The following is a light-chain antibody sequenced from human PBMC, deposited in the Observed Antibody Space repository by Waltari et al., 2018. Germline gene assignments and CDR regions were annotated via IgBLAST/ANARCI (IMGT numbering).Light chain of an antibody. J-gene: IGLJ2*01. V-gene: IGLV3-21*02. CDR3: QVWDSSSDQVV. Sequence: SHVLTQAPSVSVAPGQTATITCGGDNIGSQRVHWYPQKSGQAPSLVVHDDYHRASGIPERFSGSHSGSMATLTISGVEAGDEADYYCQVWDSSSDQVVFGGGTKLTVL. CDR2: DDY. CDR1: NIGSQR.